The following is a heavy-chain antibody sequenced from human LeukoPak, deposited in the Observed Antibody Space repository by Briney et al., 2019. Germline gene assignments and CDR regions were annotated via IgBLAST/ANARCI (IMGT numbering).Heavy chain of an antibody. CDR3: ARIVTTPDY. Sequence: SQTLSLTCAVYGGSFSGYYWSWIRQPPGKGLEWIGEINHSGSTNYNPSLKSRVTISVDTSKNQFSLKLSSVTAADTAVYYCARIVTTPDYWGQGTLVTVSS. CDR1: GGSFSGYY. J-gene: IGHJ4*02. D-gene: IGHD5-12*01. V-gene: IGHV4-34*01. CDR2: INHSGST.